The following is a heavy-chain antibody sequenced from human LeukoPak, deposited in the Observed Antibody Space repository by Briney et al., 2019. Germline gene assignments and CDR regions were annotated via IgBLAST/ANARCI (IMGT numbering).Heavy chain of an antibody. D-gene: IGHD3-16*01. V-gene: IGHV3-30-3*01. CDR1: GFTFSSCA. CDR3: ARGEVDY. J-gene: IGHJ4*02. Sequence: GRSLRLSCAASGFTFSSCAMHWVRQAPGKGLEWVAVISYDGSNKYYADSVKGRFTISRDNSKNTLYLQMNSLRAEDTAVYYCARGEVDYWGQGTLVTVSS. CDR2: ISYDGSNK.